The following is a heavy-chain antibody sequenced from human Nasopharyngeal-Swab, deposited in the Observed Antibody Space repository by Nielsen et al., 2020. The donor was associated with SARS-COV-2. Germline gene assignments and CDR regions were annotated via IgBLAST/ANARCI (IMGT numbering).Heavy chain of an antibody. CDR2: IIPIFGTA. J-gene: IGHJ3*02. CDR1: GGTFSSYA. D-gene: IGHD5-24*01. V-gene: IGHV1-69*13. Sequence: SVKVSCKASGGTFSSYAISWVRQAPGQGLEWMGGIIPIFGTANYAQKFQGRVTITADESTSTAYMELSSLRSEDTAMYYCASNSRDGYNFDAFDIWGQGTMVTVSS. CDR3: ASNSRDGYNFDAFDI.